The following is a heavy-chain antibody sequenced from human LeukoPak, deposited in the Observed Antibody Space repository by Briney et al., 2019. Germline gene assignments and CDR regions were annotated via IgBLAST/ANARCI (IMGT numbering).Heavy chain of an antibody. CDR3: ARGQGTVTTH. V-gene: IGHV4-34*01. CDR2: INHSGSA. D-gene: IGHD4-17*01. CDR1: GGSISGYY. Sequence: SETLSLTCTVSGGSISGYYWTWIRQPPGKGLEWIGEINHSGSANYNPSLKSRVTISLDTSKNQFSLKLSSVTAADTAVYYCARGQGTVTTHWGQGTLVTVSS. J-gene: IGHJ4*02.